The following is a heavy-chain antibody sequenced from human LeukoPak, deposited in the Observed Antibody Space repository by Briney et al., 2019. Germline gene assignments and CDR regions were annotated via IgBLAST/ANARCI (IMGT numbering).Heavy chain of an antibody. J-gene: IGHJ3*02. CDR2: IIPILGIA. CDR3: ARTLGATDAFDI. CDR1: GGTFSSYA. V-gene: IGHV1-69*04. Sequence: ASVKVSCKASGGTFSSYAISWVRQAPGQWLERMGRIIPILGIANYAQKFQGRVTITADKSTSTAYMELSSLRSEDTAVYYCARTLGATDAFDIWGQGTMVTVSS. D-gene: IGHD1-26*01.